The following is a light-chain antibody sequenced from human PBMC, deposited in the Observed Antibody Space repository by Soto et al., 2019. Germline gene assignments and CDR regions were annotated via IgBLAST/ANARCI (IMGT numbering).Light chain of an antibody. CDR1: HRGVFTSNKKNY. Sequence: DIVMIQSPDSLAVSLGERATILCKSSHRGVFTSNKKNYLAWYQQKPGQPPHLLIYWASRREAGVADRCSGRWSGEVITLTISRLQADDVAFYYCQHYYSPCTFGQGTRVEIK. CDR3: QHYYSPCT. V-gene: IGKV4-1*01. CDR2: WAS. J-gene: IGKJ5*01.